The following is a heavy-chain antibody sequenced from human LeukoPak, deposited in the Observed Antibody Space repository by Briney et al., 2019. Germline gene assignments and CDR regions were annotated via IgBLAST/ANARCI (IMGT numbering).Heavy chain of an antibody. Sequence: ASVKVSCKASGYTFTGYYMHRVRQAPGKGLEWMGGFDPEDGETIYAQKFQGRVTMTEDTSTDTAYMELSSLRSEDTAVYYCATATGQQLATRPFDYWGQGTLVTVSS. CDR2: FDPEDGET. CDR3: ATATGQQLATRPFDY. D-gene: IGHD6-13*01. J-gene: IGHJ4*02. V-gene: IGHV1-24*01. CDR1: GYTFTGYY.